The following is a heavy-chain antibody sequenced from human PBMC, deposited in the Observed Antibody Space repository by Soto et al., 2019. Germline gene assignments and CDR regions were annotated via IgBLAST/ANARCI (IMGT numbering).Heavy chain of an antibody. D-gene: IGHD3-3*01. J-gene: IGHJ6*02. CDR1: GYTFTSYY. Sequence: GASVKVSCKASGYTFTSYYMHWVRQAPGQGLEWMGIINPSGGSTSYAQKFQGRVTMTRDTSTSTVYMELSSLRSEDTAVYYCASGDSPYYDFWSCAFWYYGMDVWGQGTTVTVSS. V-gene: IGHV1-46*01. CDR3: ASGDSPYYDFWSCAFWYYGMDV. CDR2: INPSGGST.